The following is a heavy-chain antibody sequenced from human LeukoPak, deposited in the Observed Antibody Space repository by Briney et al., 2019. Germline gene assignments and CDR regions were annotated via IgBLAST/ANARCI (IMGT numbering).Heavy chain of an antibody. V-gene: IGHV3-30*02. CDR2: IRYDGSNK. CDR3: AKDQEWEQYYFDY. Sequence: GGSLRLSCAASGFTFSSCGMHWVRQAPGKGLEWVAFIRYDGSNKYYADSVKGRFTISRDNSKNTLYLQMNSLRAEDTAVYYCAKDQEWEQYYFDYWGQGTLVTVSS. CDR1: GFTFSSCG. J-gene: IGHJ4*02. D-gene: IGHD1-26*01.